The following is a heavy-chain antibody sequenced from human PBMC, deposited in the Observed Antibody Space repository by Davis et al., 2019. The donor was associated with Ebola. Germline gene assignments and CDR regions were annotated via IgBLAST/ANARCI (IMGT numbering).Heavy chain of an antibody. CDR3: ARHDDY. CDR1: GFTFSGFS. Sequence: GESLKISCAASGFTFSGFSMNWVRQAPGKGLEWVSSISSGSAFLYYGDSVKGRFTISRDNAKNSLYLQMNSLRAEDTAVYYCARHDDYWGQGTLVTVSS. CDR2: ISSGSAFL. J-gene: IGHJ4*02. V-gene: IGHV3-21*01.